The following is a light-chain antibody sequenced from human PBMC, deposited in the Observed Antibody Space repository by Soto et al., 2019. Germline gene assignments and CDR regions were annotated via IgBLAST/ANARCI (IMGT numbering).Light chain of an antibody. V-gene: IGKV1-39*01. CDR1: ETINKY. CDR2: TAS. CDR3: QHSYKTPQT. Sequence: DIQMTQSPSSLSASIGDRVTITCRASETINKYLNWYQQKPGKPPKLLIYTASTLPSGVPSRFSGSRPGTNFTLTINSLQPEDFATYYWQHSYKTPQTFGQGTKVEIK. J-gene: IGKJ1*01.